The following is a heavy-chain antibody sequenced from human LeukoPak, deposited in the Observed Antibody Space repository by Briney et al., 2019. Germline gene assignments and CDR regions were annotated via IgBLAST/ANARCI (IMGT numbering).Heavy chain of an antibody. CDR2: FFLKGST. CDR1: GYSITSAYY. CDR3: ARQRTSGSASNLRVAQIDS. V-gene: IGHV4-38-2*02. D-gene: IGHD3-3*01. J-gene: IGHJ4*02. Sequence: SETLSLTCTVSGYSITSAYYWGWIRQPPGKGLEWIGSFFLKGSTYYNPSLKSRATISVDTSKNQISLKVSSVTAADSALYFCARQRTSGSASNLRVAQIDSWGQGTLVTVSS.